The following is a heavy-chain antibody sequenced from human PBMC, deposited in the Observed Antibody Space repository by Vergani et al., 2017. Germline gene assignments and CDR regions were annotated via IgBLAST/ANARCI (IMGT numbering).Heavy chain of an antibody. V-gene: IGHV4-31*03. CDR1: GGSISSGGYY. CDR3: AGVLVVVVAATGWFDP. J-gene: IGHJ5*02. CDR2: IYYSGST. D-gene: IGHD2-15*01. Sequence: QVQLQESGPGLVKPSQTLSLTCTVSGGSISSGGYYWSWIRQHPGKGLEWIGYIYYSGSTYYNPSLKSRVTISVDTSKNQFSLKLSSVTAADTAVYYCAGVLVVVVAATGWFDPWGQGTLVTVSS.